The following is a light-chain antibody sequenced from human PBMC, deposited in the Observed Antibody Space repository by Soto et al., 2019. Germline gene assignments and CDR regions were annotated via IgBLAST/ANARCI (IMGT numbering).Light chain of an antibody. J-gene: IGLJ1*01. Sequence: QSALTQPPSASGSPGQSVTISCTGTSSYVGAYNYVSWYQQLPGKAPKLIIYEVSKRPSGVPDRFSGSKSGNTASLTVSGLQAEDEADYYCTSYAGTYSFFYVFGTGTKLTVL. V-gene: IGLV2-8*01. CDR2: EVS. CDR3: TSYAGTYSFFYV. CDR1: SSYVGAYNY.